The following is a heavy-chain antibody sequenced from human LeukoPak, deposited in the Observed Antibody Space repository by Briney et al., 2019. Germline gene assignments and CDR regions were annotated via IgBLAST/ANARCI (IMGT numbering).Heavy chain of an antibody. CDR1: GFSFSDAW. J-gene: IGHJ4*02. D-gene: IGHD3-16*02. CDR2: INNDGSRT. V-gene: IGHV3-74*01. Sequence: GGSHRLSCAASGFSFSDAWMSWVRQIPGKGLVWVSRINNDGSRTTYADSVKGRFTISRDNAKNTLYLQMNSLRAEDTALYYCARGSGSYRQYFDYWGQGTLVTVSS. CDR3: ARGSGSYRQYFDY.